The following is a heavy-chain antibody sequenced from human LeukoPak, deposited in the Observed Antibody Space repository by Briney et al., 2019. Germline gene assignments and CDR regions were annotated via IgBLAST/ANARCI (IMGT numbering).Heavy chain of an antibody. J-gene: IGHJ4*02. V-gene: IGHV1-18*01. CDR3: ARGGYYDSSGYYNY. D-gene: IGHD3-22*01. Sequence: GASVKVSCKASGYTFTSYGISWVRQAPGQGLEWMGWISAYNGNTNYAQKLHGRVTMTTDTSTSTAYMELRSLRSDDTAVYYCARGGYYDSSGYYNYWGQGTLVTVSS. CDR1: GYTFTSYG. CDR2: ISAYNGNT.